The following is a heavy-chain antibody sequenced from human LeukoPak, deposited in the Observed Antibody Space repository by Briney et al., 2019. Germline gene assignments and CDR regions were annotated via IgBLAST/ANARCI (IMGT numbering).Heavy chain of an antibody. D-gene: IGHD3-3*01. CDR1: GHTFTGYY. CDR2: INPNSGGT. Sequence: ASVKVSCKASGHTFTGYYMHWVRQAPGQGLEWMGWINPNSGGTNYAQKFQGRVTMTRDTSISTAYMELSRLRSDDTAVYYCARELASRRFLEWTYDYWGQGTLVTVSS. V-gene: IGHV1-2*02. J-gene: IGHJ4*02. CDR3: ARELASRRFLEWTYDY.